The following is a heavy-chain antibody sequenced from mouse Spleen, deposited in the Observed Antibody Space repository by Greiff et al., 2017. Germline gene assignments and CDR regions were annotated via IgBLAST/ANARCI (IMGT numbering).Heavy chain of an antibody. V-gene: IGHV5-16*01. D-gene: IGHD4-1*01. CDR3: ARDWDYAMDY. CDR1: GFTFSDYY. J-gene: IGHJ4*01. CDR2: INYDGSST. Sequence: DVHLVESEGGLVQPGSSMKLSCTASGFTFSDYYMAWVRQVPEKGLEWVANINYDGSSTYYLDSLKSRFIISRDNAKNILYLQMSSLKSEDTATYYCARDWDYAMDYWGQGTSVTVSS.